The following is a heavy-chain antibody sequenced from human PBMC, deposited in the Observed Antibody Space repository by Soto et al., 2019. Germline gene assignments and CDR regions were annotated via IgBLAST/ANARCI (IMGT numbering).Heavy chain of an antibody. Sequence: GGSLRLSCASSVFTFSSYAMSWVRQAPGKGLEWVSAISGSGGSTYYADSVKGRFTISRDNSKNTLYLQMNSLRAEDTAVYYCAKAPQLTNYYDSSGPGYWGQGTPVTVSS. J-gene: IGHJ4*02. CDR1: VFTFSSYA. V-gene: IGHV3-23*01. D-gene: IGHD3-22*01. CDR3: AKAPQLTNYYDSSGPGY. CDR2: ISGSGGST.